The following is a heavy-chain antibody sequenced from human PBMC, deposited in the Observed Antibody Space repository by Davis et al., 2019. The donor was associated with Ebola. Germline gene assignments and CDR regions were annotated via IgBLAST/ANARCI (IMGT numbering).Heavy chain of an antibody. CDR1: GGSISSASYF. CDR2: ISTSGST. V-gene: IGHV4-61*09. J-gene: IGHJ6*03. Sequence: SETLSLTCTVSGGSISSASYFWTWIRQPAGKGLEWIGHISTSGSTNSNPSLKSRLTISVDTSKNQFSLKLSSVTAADTAVYYCARLREYVSSRYGTYYYYMDVWGKGPRSPSP. D-gene: IGHD6-13*01. CDR3: ARLREYVSSRYGTYYYYMDV.